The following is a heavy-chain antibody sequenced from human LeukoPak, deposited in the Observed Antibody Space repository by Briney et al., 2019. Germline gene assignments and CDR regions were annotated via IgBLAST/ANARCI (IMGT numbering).Heavy chain of an antibody. CDR3: ARVNSSSWYNWFDH. CDR2: IYDSGRA. J-gene: IGHJ5*02. CDR1: GASLSSWY. Sequence: SETLSLTCTVSGASLSSWYWSWIRQPPGKGLEWIGYIYDSGRAKYNPSLKSRVTISVDTSKNQFSLKLSSVTAADTAVYYCARVNSSSWYNWFDHWGQGTLVTVSS. V-gene: IGHV4-59*12. D-gene: IGHD6-13*01.